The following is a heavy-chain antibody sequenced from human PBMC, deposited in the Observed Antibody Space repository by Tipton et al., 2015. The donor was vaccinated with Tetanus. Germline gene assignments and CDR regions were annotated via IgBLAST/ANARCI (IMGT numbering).Heavy chain of an antibody. CDR3: ARHNSGYFTFFDY. D-gene: IGHD3-3*01. CDR2: VYFSGDT. Sequence: LVKPSGTLSLTCTVSGVSIADNTNYWGWVRQPPGKGLEWIGSVYFSGDTYSDPSLKSRVTISVDTSRNQFSLRLSSVTAADTAVYYCARHNSGYFTFFDYWSQGTLVTVSS. J-gene: IGHJ4*02. V-gene: IGHV4-39*01. CDR1: GVSIADNTNY.